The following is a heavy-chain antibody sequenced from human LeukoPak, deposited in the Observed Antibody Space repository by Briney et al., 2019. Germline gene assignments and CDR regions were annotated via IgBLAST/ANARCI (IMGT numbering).Heavy chain of an antibody. CDR2: IYRGRT. Sequence: PSETLSLTCFVSGGSISSYYWNWIRQAPGKGPEWIGNIYRGRTRLNPSLTSRVAISVDMSKSQVSLSLTSVTAADTAIYYCAGEGEYGDSYSWGQGALVIVSA. CDR3: AGEGEYGDSYS. D-gene: IGHD2-21*01. V-gene: IGHV4-59*12. J-gene: IGHJ5*02. CDR1: GGSISSYY.